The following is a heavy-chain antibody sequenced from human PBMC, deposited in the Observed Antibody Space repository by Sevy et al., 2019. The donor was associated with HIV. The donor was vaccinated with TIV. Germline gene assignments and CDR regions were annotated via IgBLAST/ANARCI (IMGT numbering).Heavy chain of an antibody. D-gene: IGHD4-17*01. CDR1: GFTFSDYY. V-gene: IGHV3-11*01. CDR2: ISGSDGII. CDR3: ARDHVKDGDLGDYYYFAMDV. Sequence: GGYLRLSCAASGFTFSDYYMSWIRQAPWKGLEWISYISGSDGIIYYADSVKGRFTVSRDNSKNSLYLQMSSLRAEDTAVYYCARDHVKDGDLGDYYYFAMDVWGQGTTVTVSS. J-gene: IGHJ6*02.